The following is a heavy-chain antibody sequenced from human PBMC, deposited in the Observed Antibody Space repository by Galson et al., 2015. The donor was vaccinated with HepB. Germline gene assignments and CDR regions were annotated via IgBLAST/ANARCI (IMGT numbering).Heavy chain of an antibody. CDR1: GFTFSSYS. CDR3: ARGSHPELYDFWSGYYGKHDAFDI. V-gene: IGHV3-21*01. CDR2: ISSSSSYI. D-gene: IGHD3-3*01. J-gene: IGHJ3*02. Sequence: SLRLSCAASGFTFSSYSMNWVRQAPGKGLEWVSSISSSSSYIYYADSVKGRFTISRDNAKNSLYLQMNSLRAEDTAVYYCARGSHPELYDFWSGYYGKHDAFDIWGQGTMVTVSS.